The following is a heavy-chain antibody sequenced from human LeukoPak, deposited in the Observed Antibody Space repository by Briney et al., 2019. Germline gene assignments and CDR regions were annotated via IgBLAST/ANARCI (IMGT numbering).Heavy chain of an antibody. Sequence: ASVKVSCKASGYTFTSYDINWVRQATGQGLEWMGWMNPNSGNTVYAQKFQGRVTITRNTSISTAYMELSSLRSEDTAVYYCAREAGSSGWYAPDIWGQGTMVTVSS. D-gene: IGHD6-19*01. CDR1: GYTFTSYD. V-gene: IGHV1-8*03. CDR3: AREAGSSGWYAPDI. CDR2: MNPNSGNT. J-gene: IGHJ3*02.